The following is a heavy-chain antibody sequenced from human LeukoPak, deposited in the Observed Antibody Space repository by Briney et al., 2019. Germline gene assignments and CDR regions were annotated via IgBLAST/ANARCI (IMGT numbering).Heavy chain of an antibody. CDR3: AKDRGYCSGGSCYYDY. J-gene: IGHJ4*02. D-gene: IGHD2-15*01. V-gene: IGHV3-23*01. Sequence: GGSLRLSCAASGFTFSSYAMSWVRQAPGKGLEWVSAISGSGGSTYYADSVKGRFTISRDNPKNTLYLQMISLRAEDTAVYYCAKDRGYCSGGSCYYDYWGQGTLVTVSS. CDR2: ISGSGGST. CDR1: GFTFSSYA.